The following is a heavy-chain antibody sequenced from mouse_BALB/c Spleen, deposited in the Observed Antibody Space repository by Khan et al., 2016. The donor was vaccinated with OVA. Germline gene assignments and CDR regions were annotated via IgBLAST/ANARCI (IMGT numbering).Heavy chain of an antibody. J-gene: IGHJ3*01. CDR2: ISSGGDYT. Sequence: EVELVESGGDLVKPGGSLKLSCAASGFTFSSYSMSWVRQTPDKRLEWVASISSGGDYTYYPASVKGRFTISRDNAKNTLYLQMNDLKSEDTAMYYCADHLTGSFAYWGQGTLVTVSA. CDR1: GFTFSSYS. CDR3: ADHLTGSFAY. V-gene: IGHV5-6*01. D-gene: IGHD4-1*01.